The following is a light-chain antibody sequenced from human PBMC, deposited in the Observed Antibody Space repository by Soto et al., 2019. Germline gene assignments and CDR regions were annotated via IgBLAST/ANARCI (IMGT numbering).Light chain of an antibody. Sequence: EVVLTQSPGTLSLSPGERATLSCRASQSVRSSYFAWYQQKSGQAPRLLIYAASSRATGIPDRFSGSGSGTDFTLTISRLEPEDFAMYYCQQYGTSLGTFGQGTKVEIK. CDR3: QQYGTSLGT. J-gene: IGKJ1*01. V-gene: IGKV3-20*01. CDR1: QSVRSSY. CDR2: AAS.